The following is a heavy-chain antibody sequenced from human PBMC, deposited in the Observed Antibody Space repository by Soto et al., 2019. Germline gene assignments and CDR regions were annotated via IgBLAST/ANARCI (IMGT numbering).Heavy chain of an antibody. J-gene: IGHJ4*02. Sequence: QVRLVQSGAEVQKPGSSVKVSCKASGGTFSSFAISWVRQAPGQGLEWMGGIIPIFGTTNYAQKFQGRVTITADESTSTAYMEVTTLRSEDTAVYYCARDRDHTYDYWGQGTLVTVSS. CDR3: ARDRDHTYDY. CDR2: IIPIFGTT. V-gene: IGHV1-69*01. CDR1: GGTFSSFA.